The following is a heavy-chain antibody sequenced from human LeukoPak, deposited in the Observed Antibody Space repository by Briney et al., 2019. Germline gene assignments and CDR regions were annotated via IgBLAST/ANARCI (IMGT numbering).Heavy chain of an antibody. Sequence: GASVKVSCKASGYTFTSYAMHWVRQAPGQRLEWMGWINAGNGNTKYSQKIQGRVTITRDTSASTAYMELSSLRSEDTAVYYCARPGCSSTSCYALDYWGQGTLVTVSS. CDR2: INAGNGNT. D-gene: IGHD2-2*01. CDR3: ARPGCSSTSCYALDY. J-gene: IGHJ4*02. V-gene: IGHV1-3*01. CDR1: GYTFTSYA.